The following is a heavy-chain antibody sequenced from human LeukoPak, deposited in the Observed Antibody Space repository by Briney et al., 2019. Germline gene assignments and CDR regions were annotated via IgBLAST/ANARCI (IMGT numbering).Heavy chain of an antibody. Sequence: GGSLRLSCAASGFTFTSSAMSWVRQAPGKGLEWVSSISGSGHSTDYAHSVKGRFTVSRDNSKNTLYLQMNSLRAEDTAVYYCAKDRRGVWDYWGQGTLVTVSS. D-gene: IGHD1-14*01. CDR3: AKDRRGVWDY. J-gene: IGHJ4*02. CDR2: ISGSGHST. V-gene: IGHV3-23*01. CDR1: GFTFTSSA.